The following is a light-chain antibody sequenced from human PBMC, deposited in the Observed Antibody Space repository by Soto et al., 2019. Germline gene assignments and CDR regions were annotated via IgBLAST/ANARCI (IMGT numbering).Light chain of an antibody. CDR2: EVS. CDR3: SSYTSSSTLGVV. CDR1: SSDVGGYSY. V-gene: IGLV2-14*01. Sequence: QSALTQPASVSGSPGQSITISCTGTSSDVGGYSYVSWYQQHPGKAPKLMIYEVSNRPSGVSNRFSGSKSGNTASLTISGLQAEDEADYYCSSYTSSSTLGVVFGGGTKVTVL. J-gene: IGLJ2*01.